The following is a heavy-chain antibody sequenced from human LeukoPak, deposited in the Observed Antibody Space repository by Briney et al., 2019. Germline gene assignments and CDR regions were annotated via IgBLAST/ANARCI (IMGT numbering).Heavy chain of an antibody. Sequence: GGSLRLSCSASGFTFSSYAMHWVRQAPGKGLEYVSAISSNGGSTYYADSVKGRFTISRDNSKNTLYLQMSSLRAEDTAVYYYVKGIAAAGDYWGQGTLVTVSS. D-gene: IGHD6-13*01. J-gene: IGHJ4*02. CDR3: VKGIAAAGDY. CDR1: GFTFSSYA. CDR2: ISSNGGST. V-gene: IGHV3-64D*06.